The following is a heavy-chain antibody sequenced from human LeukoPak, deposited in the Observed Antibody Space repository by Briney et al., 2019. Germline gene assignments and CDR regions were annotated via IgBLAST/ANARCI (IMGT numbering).Heavy chain of an antibody. Sequence: GGSLRLSCAASGFSFNIYEMNWVRQAPGKGLEWISYISSSGATIYYADSVKGRFTTSRDNAKSSLYLQMNSLRAEDTAVYYCARWDHSGSYYIADAFDIWGQGTMVTVSS. CDR2: ISSSGATI. CDR3: ARWDHSGSYYIADAFDI. J-gene: IGHJ3*02. V-gene: IGHV3-48*03. D-gene: IGHD1-26*01. CDR1: GFSFNIYE.